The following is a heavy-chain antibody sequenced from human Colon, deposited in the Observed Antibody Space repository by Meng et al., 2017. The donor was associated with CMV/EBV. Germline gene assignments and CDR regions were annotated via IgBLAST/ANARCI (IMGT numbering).Heavy chain of an antibody. CDR1: GFTFSDYY. J-gene: IGHJ6*02. Sequence: GESLKISCAASGFTFSDYYMSWIRQAPGKGLEWVSYISSSGSTIYYADSVKGRFTISRDNAKNSLYLQMNSLRAEDTAVYYCARDFANGTTPTLGLRYYYYYGMDVWGQGTTVTVSS. CDR3: ARDFANGTTPTLGLRYYYYYGMDV. CDR2: ISSSGSTI. D-gene: IGHD1-1*01. V-gene: IGHV3-11*01.